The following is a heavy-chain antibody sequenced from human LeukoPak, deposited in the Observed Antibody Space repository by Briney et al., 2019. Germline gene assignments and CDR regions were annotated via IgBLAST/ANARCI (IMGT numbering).Heavy chain of an antibody. J-gene: IGHJ3*02. CDR3: ARGGYSYGFWAFDI. D-gene: IGHD5-18*01. CDR2: ISSSSSTI. V-gene: IGHV3-48*01. Sequence: GGSLRLSCAASGFTFSSYRMNWVRQAPGKGLEWVSYISSSSSTIYYADSVKGRFTISRDNAKNSLYLQMNSLRVEDTAVYYCARGGYSYGFWAFDIWGQGTMVTVSS. CDR1: GFTFSSYR.